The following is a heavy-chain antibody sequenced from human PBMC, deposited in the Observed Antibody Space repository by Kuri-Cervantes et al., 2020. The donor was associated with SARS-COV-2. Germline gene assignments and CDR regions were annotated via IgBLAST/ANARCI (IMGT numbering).Heavy chain of an antibody. CDR1: GFIFSSYG. J-gene: IGHJ4*02. CDR3: AKDDGGSFGLFDN. CDR2: VRSDGSNK. V-gene: IGHV3-30*02. D-gene: IGHD1-26*01. Sequence: GGSLRLSCAASGFIFSSYGMHWVRQAPGKGLGWVAFVRSDGSNKHYTDSVKGRFTISRDNSKNTLYLQMNSLRPEDTAVYYCAKDDGGSFGLFDNWGQGILVTVSS.